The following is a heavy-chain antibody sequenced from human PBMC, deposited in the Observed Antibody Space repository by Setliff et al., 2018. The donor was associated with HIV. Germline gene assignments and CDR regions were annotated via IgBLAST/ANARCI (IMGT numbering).Heavy chain of an antibody. D-gene: IGHD3-3*01. CDR1: GFTFSDHA. Sequence: GESLKISCAASGFTFSDHAMHWVRQAPGKGLEWVYLVSWDGTGTSYADSVKGRFTISRDNSKSTLYLQMNSLRAEDTAVNYCAKDYDFWSGYYRRATPSVPDYWGQGTLVTVSS. CDR2: VSWDGTGT. V-gene: IGHV3-43D*04. CDR3: AKDYDFWSGYYRRATPSVPDY. J-gene: IGHJ4*02.